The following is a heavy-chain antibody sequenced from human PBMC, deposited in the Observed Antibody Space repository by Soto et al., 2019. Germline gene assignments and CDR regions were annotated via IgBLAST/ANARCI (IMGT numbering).Heavy chain of an antibody. CDR3: ARSEEDSDCHYYGMDV. V-gene: IGHV6-1*01. CDR2: TYYRSRWYS. D-gene: IGHD2-21*02. J-gene: IGHJ6*02. CDR1: GDTVSSNSVA. Sequence: SQTLSLTCVGSGDTVSSNSVAWNWVRQSPSRGLEWLGRTYYRSRWYSDYAVSVRSRIDINADTSKNQVSLQLNSVTPEDTAVYYCARSEEDSDCHYYGMDVWGQGTTVTVSS.